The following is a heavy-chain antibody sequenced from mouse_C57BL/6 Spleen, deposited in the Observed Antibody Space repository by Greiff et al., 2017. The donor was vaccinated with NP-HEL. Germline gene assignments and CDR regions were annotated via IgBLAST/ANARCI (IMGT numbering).Heavy chain of an antibody. CDR1: GYTFTSYW. CDR3: ARRGHEGYFDV. CDR2: IDPSDSYT. Sequence: QVQLQQPGAELVMPGASVKLSCKASGYTFTSYWMHWVKQRPGQGLEWIGEIDPSDSYTNYNQKFKGKSTLTVDKSSSTAYMQLSSLTSEDAAVYYCARRGHEGYFDVWGTGTTVTVSS. V-gene: IGHV1-69*01. J-gene: IGHJ1*03.